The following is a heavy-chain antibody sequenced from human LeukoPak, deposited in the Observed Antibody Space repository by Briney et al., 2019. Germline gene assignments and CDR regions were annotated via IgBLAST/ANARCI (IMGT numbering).Heavy chain of an antibody. J-gene: IGHJ6*02. CDR1: GGSFSGFY. Sequence: SETLSLTCAVYGGSFSGFYWSRIRQPPGRGLEWIGEVNHSGSTNYNPSLKSRVTISVDTSKNQFSLKPNSVTAADTAVYYCASTVGAKYYYYGMDVWGQGTTVTVSS. CDR2: VNHSGST. V-gene: IGHV4-34*01. CDR3: ASTVGAKYYYYGMDV.